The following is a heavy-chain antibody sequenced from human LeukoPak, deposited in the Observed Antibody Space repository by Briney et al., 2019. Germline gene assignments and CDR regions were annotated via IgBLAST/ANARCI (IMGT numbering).Heavy chain of an antibody. CDR3: ARDQPGDSSGYFSFWYFDL. CDR2: TSSSSSYK. CDR1: GFTFSSYW. D-gene: IGHD3-22*01. Sequence: GGSLRLSCAASGFTFSSYWMNWVRQAPGKGLEWVSSTSSSSSYKYYADSVKGRFTISRDNAKNSLYLQMNSLRAEDTAVYYCARDQPGDSSGYFSFWYFDLWGRGTLVTVSS. J-gene: IGHJ2*01. V-gene: IGHV3-21*01.